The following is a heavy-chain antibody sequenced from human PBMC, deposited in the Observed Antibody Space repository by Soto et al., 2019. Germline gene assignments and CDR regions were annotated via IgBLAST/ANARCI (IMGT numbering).Heavy chain of an antibody. CDR2: NYYSGST. CDR1: GCSISSSSYY. V-gene: IGHV4-39*01. Sequence: LETLSLTCTVSGCSISSSSYYWGWIRQPPGKGLEWIGSNYYSGSTYYNPSLKSRVTISVDTSKNQFSLKLSSVTAADTAVYYCARTYYYDSSGYYGLGYFDLWGRGTLVTVSS. J-gene: IGHJ2*01. D-gene: IGHD3-22*01. CDR3: ARTYYYDSSGYYGLGYFDL.